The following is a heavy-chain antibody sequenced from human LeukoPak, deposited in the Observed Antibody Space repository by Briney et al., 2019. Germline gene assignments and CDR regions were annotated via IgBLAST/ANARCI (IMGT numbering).Heavy chain of an antibody. CDR1: GFTFSSYA. CDR2: ISGSGGST. V-gene: IGHV3-23*01. Sequence: GGSLRLSCAASGFTFSSYAMSWVRQAPGKGLEWVSAISGSGGSTYYADSVKGRFTISRDNSKNTLYLQMNSLRAEDTAVYYCARDLINSYGMDVWGQGTTVTVSS. CDR3: ARDLINSYGMDV. J-gene: IGHJ6*02. D-gene: IGHD2/OR15-2a*01.